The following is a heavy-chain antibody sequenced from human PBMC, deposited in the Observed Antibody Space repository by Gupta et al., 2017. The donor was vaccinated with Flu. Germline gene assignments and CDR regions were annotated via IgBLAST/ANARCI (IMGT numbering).Heavy chain of an antibody. CDR3: ARERFCSTASCYRWFDL. D-gene: IGHD2-2*02. Sequence: AQLVQSGTDVKEPGASLKVSCKASGYTFTDYSIHWVRQAPGKGLEWVGRVNPHSGSINFDQRVQGRVTLAMDTSISTAYMELTRLRAADTAVDYCARERFCSTASCYRWFDLGGKGTMVIVSS. CDR2: VNPHSGSI. CDR1: GYTFTDYS. J-gene: IGHJ5*02. V-gene: IGHV1-2*06.